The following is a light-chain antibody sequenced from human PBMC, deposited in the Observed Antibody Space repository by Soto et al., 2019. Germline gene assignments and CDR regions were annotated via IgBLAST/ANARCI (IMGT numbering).Light chain of an antibody. CDR1: QSVSSSY. J-gene: IGKJ4*01. V-gene: IGKV3-20*01. Sequence: ESVLTQSPGTLSLSPGERATPSCRASQSVSSSYLGGYQQKPGQAPRLLIYGASTRATGIPDRFSGSGSGTDFALSISRLAPEDFAVYYCPQYGSSLTFCGGTKVDIK. CDR2: GAS. CDR3: PQYGSSLT.